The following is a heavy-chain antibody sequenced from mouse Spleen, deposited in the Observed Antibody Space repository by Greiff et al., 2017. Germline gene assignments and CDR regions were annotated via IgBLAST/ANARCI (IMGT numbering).Heavy chain of an antibody. D-gene: IGHD1-1*01. J-gene: IGHJ4*01. CDR2: ISYSGST. CDR3: ASHYYGSSYYAMDY. CDR1: GDSITSGY. V-gene: IGHV3-8*02. Sequence: EVQLVESGPSLVKPSQTLSLTCSVTGDSITSGYWNWIRKFPGNKLEYMGYISYSGSTYYNPSLKSRISITRDTSKNQYYLQLNSVTTEDTATYYCASHYYGSSYYAMDYWGQGTSVTVSS.